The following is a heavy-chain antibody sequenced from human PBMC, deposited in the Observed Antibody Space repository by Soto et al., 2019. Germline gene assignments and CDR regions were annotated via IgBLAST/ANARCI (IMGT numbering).Heavy chain of an antibody. CDR1: GFTVSSNY. D-gene: IGHD2-2*01. V-gene: IGHV3-53*02. Sequence: EVQLVETGGGLIQPGGSLRLSCAASGFTVSSNYMSWVRQAPGKGLEWVSVIYSGGSTYYADSVKGRFTISRDNSKNTLYLQMNSLRAEDTAVYYWAREGRDYCSSTSCRNSVFDYWGQGTLVTVSS. CDR2: IYSGGST. CDR3: AREGRDYCSSTSCRNSVFDY. J-gene: IGHJ4*02.